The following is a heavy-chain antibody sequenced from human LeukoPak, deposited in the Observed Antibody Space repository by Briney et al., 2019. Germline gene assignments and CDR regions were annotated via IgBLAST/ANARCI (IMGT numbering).Heavy chain of an antibody. D-gene: IGHD6-6*01. J-gene: IGHJ4*02. Sequence: GGSLRLSCAASGFTFSSYGMHWVRQAPGKGLEWVAVIWYDGSNKYYADSVKGRFTISRDNSKNTLYLQMNSLRAEDTAVYYCARGLNFGNIAARDCYFDYWGQGTLVTVSS. CDR2: IWYDGSNK. CDR3: ARGLNFGNIAARDCYFDY. V-gene: IGHV3-33*01. CDR1: GFTFSSYG.